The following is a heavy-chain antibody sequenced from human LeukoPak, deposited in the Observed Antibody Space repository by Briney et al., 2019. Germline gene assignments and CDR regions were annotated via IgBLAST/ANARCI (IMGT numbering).Heavy chain of an antibody. CDR3: ARVYGSGWTPRILDFDY. D-gene: IGHD6-19*01. CDR1: GYTFTSYG. Sequence: ASVKVSCKASGYTFTSYGISWVRQAPGQGLEWMGWISAYNGNTNYAQKLQGRVTMTTDTSTSTAYMELRSLRSDDTAVYYCARVYGSGWTPRILDFDYWGQGTLVTVSS. J-gene: IGHJ4*02. CDR2: ISAYNGNT. V-gene: IGHV1-18*01.